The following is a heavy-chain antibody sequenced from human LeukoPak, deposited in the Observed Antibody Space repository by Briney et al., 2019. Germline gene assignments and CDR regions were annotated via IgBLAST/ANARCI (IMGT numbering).Heavy chain of an antibody. CDR1: GGSISGSTYY. CDR3: TRDHTITSSY. V-gene: IGHV4-39*07. J-gene: IGHJ4*02. D-gene: IGHD3-9*01. CDR2: IFYSGST. Sequence: PSETLSLTCNVSGGSISGSTYYWGWIRQPPGKGLEWIGSIFYSGSTYYNPSLKSRVTISVDTSKNQFSLNLTSVTAADTAVYYCTRDHTITSSYWSQGTLVTVSS.